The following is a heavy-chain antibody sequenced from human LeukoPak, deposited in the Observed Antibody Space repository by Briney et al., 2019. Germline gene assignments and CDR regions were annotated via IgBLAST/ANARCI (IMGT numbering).Heavy chain of an antibody. V-gene: IGHV3-23*01. CDR1: GFTFSTYA. CDR3: AKDPGDYYYYMDV. J-gene: IGHJ6*03. Sequence: PGGSLRLSCAASGFTFSTYAMNWVRQAPGKGLEWVSGISGSGGSTYYADSVQGRFTISRDNSKNTLYLQMNSLRAEDTAVYSCAKDPGDYYYYMDVWGKGTTVTVSS. CDR2: ISGSGGST.